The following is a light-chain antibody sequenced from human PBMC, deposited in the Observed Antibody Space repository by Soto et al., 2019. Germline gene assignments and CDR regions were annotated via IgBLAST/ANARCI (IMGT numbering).Light chain of an antibody. CDR3: QQYGRSPPGFT. Sequence: EIVLTQSPGTLSLSPGERATLSCGVSQTISSNYLAWYQQKPGQAPRLLIYGASFRATGIPVRFSGSGYGIDFTLTISRLEPEDFAVYYCQQYGRSPPGFTFGPGTKVEMK. J-gene: IGKJ3*01. CDR2: GAS. CDR1: QTISSNY. V-gene: IGKV3-20*01.